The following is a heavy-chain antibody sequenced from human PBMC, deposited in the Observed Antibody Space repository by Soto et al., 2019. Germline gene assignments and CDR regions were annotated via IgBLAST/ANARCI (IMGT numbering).Heavy chain of an antibody. V-gene: IGHV1-8*02. D-gene: IGHD2-2*01. Sequence: VQLVQSGAEVKQPGASVKVSCKASGYSFTSYEINWVRQAPGQGLEWMGWMNPNSGKTGYGQKFQGRVTMTRAISQNKIYVELRTLGSEDAAVYYCVRGRAIVLVPPGISFDYWGQGTLVTVSS. CDR2: MNPNSGKT. CDR1: GYSFTSYE. CDR3: VRGRAIVLVPPGISFDY. J-gene: IGHJ4*02.